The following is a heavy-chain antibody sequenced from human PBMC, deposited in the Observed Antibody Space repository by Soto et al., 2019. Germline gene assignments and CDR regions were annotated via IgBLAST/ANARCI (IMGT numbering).Heavy chain of an antibody. CDR3: ARDEYQAAAGTTRFDY. V-gene: IGHV4-38-2*02. CDR2: IYHSGST. J-gene: IGHJ4*02. Sequence: SETLSLTCAVSGYSISSGYYWGWIRQPPGKGLEWIGSIYHSGSTYYNPSLKSRVTISVDTSKNQFSLKLSSVTAADTAVYYCARDEYQAAAGTTRFDYWGQGTLVTVSS. D-gene: IGHD6-13*01. CDR1: GYSISSGYY.